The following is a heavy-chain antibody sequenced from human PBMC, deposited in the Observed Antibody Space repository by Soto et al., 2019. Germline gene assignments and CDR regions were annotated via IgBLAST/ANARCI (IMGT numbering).Heavy chain of an antibody. CDR3: AAVRITIFGVVPDAFEI. D-gene: IGHD3-3*01. CDR1: GFTFTSSA. Sequence: SVKVSCKASGFTFTSSAMQWVRQARGQRLEWIGWIVVGSGNTNYAQKFQERVTITRDMSTSTAYMELSSLRSEGTAVYYCAAVRITIFGVVPDAFEIRGQGTMVTGSS. CDR2: IVVGSGNT. J-gene: IGHJ3*02. V-gene: IGHV1-58*02.